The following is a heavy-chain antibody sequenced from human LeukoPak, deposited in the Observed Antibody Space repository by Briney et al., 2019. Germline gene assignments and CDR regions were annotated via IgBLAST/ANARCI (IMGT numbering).Heavy chain of an antibody. CDR2: IYPCHSDT. V-gene: IGHV5-51*01. Sequence: GGALQISCQGSGFRFPTYWIGWARPVPVKGLEWMGIIYPCHSDTRYSPSFQGQVTISADKSINTAYLQWSSLKASDTAMYYCARRSGEWELLRAFDIWGQGTMVTVSS. J-gene: IGHJ3*02. D-gene: IGHD1-26*01. CDR1: GFRFPTYW. CDR3: ARRSGEWELLRAFDI.